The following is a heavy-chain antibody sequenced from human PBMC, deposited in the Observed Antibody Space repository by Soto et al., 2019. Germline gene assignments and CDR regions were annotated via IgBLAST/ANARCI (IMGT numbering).Heavy chain of an antibody. CDR3: ARGGVVVVKAFDI. D-gene: IGHD2-15*01. J-gene: IGHJ3*02. CDR2: INHSGST. CDR1: GGSFSGYY. Sequence: SETLSLTCAVYGGSFSGYYWSWIRQPPGKGLEWIGEINHSGSTNYNPSLKSRVTISVDTSKNQFSLKLSSVTAADTAVYYCARGGVVVVKAFDIWGQGTMVTVSS. V-gene: IGHV4-34*01.